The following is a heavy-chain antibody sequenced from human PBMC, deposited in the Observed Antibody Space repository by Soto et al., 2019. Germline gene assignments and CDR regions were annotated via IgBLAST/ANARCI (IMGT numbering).Heavy chain of an antibody. V-gene: IGHV1-69*13. D-gene: IGHD5-18*01. CDR3: ATYGYSYGDYYYGMDV. J-gene: IGHJ6*04. CDR1: GGTFSSYA. CDR2: IIPIFGTA. Sequence: ASVKVSCKASGGTFSSYAISWVRQAPGQGLEWMGEIIPIFGTANYAQKFQGRVTITADESTSTAYMELSSLRSEDTAVYYCATYGYSYGDYYYGMDVWGKGTTVTVS.